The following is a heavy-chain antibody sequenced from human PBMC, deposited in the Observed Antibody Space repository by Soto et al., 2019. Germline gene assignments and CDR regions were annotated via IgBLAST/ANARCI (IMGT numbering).Heavy chain of an antibody. D-gene: IGHD3-10*01. J-gene: IGHJ4*02. CDR3: ARENNVLPGGYFDY. V-gene: IGHV4-30-2*01. Sequence: QLQLQESGSGLVKPSQTLSLTCAVSGGSISSGGYSWSWIRQPPGKGLEWIGYIYHSGSTYYNPSLTSRVTISVDRSKNQFSRKLSSVTAADTAVYYCARENNVLPGGYFDYWGQGTLVTVSS. CDR1: GGSISSGGYS. CDR2: IYHSGST.